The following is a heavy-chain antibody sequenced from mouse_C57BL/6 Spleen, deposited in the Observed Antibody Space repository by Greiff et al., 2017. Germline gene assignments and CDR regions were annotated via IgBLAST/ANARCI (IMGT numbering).Heavy chain of an antibody. CDR1: GFTFSDYG. V-gene: IGHV5-17*01. CDR3: ARPTTGHWFAY. J-gene: IGHJ3*01. D-gene: IGHD4-1*02. CDR2: ISSGSSTI. Sequence: EVKLMESGGGLVKPGGSLKLSCAASGFTFSDYGMHWVRQAPEKGLEWVAYISSGSSTIYYADTVKGRFTISRDNAKNTLFLQMTSLRSEDTAMYYCARPTTGHWFAYWGQGTLVTVSA.